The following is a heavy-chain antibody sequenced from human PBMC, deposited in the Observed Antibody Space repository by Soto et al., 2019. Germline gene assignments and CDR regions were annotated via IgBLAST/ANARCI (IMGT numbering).Heavy chain of an antibody. D-gene: IGHD2-2*01. Sequence: LRLSCAASGFTFSSYSMNWVRQAPGKGLEWVSYISSSSSTIYYADSVKGRFAISRDNAKNSLYLQMNSLRDEDTAVYYCARDVYCSSTSCYFHYYGMDVWGQGTTLTVSS. CDR1: GFTFSSYS. CDR3: ARDVYCSSTSCYFHYYGMDV. CDR2: ISSSSSTI. J-gene: IGHJ6*02. V-gene: IGHV3-48*02.